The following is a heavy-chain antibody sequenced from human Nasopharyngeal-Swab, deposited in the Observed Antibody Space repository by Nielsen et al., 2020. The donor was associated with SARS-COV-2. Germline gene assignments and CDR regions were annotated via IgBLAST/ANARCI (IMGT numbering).Heavy chain of an antibody. Sequence: SETLSLTCTVSGVSISSGTFHWSWIRQAPGKGLEWIGEMKPTGRTNYNPSLKSRVTISVDTSKNQFLLKLSSVTAADTAVYYCAGHPEDFDYWGQGALVTVSS. CDR3: AGHPEDFDY. J-gene: IGHJ4*02. V-gene: IGHV4-39*07. CDR2: MKPTGRT. CDR1: GVSISSGTFH.